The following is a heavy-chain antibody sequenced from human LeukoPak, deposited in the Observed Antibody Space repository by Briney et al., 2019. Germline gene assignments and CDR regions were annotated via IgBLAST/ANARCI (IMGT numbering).Heavy chain of an antibody. D-gene: IGHD1-26*01. CDR1: GFSFSTYS. CDR3: ARQKQSHGNFDY. Sequence: GGSLRLSCAASGFSFSTYSMIWVRQAPGKGLEWVSSVSGTSEYIYYADSVRGRFTISRENAKNSLYLQMNSLRAEDTAMYYCARQKQSHGNFDYWGQGTLVTVSS. V-gene: IGHV3-21*04. CDR2: VSGTSEYI. J-gene: IGHJ4*02.